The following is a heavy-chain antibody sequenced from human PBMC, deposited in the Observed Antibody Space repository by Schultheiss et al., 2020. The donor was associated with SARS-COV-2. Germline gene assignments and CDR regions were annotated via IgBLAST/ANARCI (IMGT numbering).Heavy chain of an antibody. V-gene: IGHV1-18*01. Sequence: ASVKVSCTASGYTFQSYDIHWVRQAPGQGLEWMGWISAYNGNTNYAQKLQGRVTMTTDTSTSTAYMELRSLRSDDTAVYYCARDPVVPAAPYGMDVWGQGTTVTVSS. CDR2: ISAYNGNT. J-gene: IGHJ6*02. CDR3: ARDPVVPAAPYGMDV. D-gene: IGHD2-2*01. CDR1: GYTFQSYD.